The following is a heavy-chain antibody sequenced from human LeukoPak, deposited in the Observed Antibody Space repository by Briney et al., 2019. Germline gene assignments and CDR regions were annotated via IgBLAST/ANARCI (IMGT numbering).Heavy chain of an antibody. D-gene: IGHD3-22*01. CDR3: ARIYYDSSGYRLFDY. CDR1: GFTFSIYW. V-gene: IGHV3-7*04. CDR2: IKQDGSEK. Sequence: GGTLRLSCAASGFTFSIYWMSWVRQAPGKGLEWVANIKQDGSEKYYVDSVKGRFTISRENAKKSLCLQMNSLRAEDTAVYYCARIYYDSSGYRLFDYWGQGILVTVSS. J-gene: IGHJ4*02.